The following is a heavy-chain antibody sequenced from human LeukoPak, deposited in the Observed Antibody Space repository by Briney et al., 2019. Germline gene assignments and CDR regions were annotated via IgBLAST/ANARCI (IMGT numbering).Heavy chain of an antibody. CDR2: INHSGST. Sequence: PSETLSLTCAVYGGSFSGYYWSWIRQPPGKGLEWIGEINHSGSTNYNPSLKSRVTISVDTSKNQFSLKLSSVTAADTAVYYCARDCRGCLSRYYGMDVWGQGTTVTVSS. V-gene: IGHV4-34*01. D-gene: IGHD6-19*01. CDR3: ARDCRGCLSRYYGMDV. J-gene: IGHJ6*02. CDR1: GGSFSGYY.